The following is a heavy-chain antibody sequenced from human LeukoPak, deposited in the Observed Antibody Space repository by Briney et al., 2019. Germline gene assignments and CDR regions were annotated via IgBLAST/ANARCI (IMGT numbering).Heavy chain of an antibody. CDR2: IYYSGST. J-gene: IGHJ4*02. Sequence: SETLSLTCTVSGGSISSSSYYWGWIRQPPGKGLEWIGSIYYSGSTYYNPSLKSRVTISVDTSKNQFSPKLSSVTAADTAVYYCARHSYYYDSSGYHYYFDYWGQGTLVTVSS. CDR3: ARHSYYYDSSGYHYYFDY. CDR1: GGSISSSSYY. D-gene: IGHD3-22*01. V-gene: IGHV4-39*01.